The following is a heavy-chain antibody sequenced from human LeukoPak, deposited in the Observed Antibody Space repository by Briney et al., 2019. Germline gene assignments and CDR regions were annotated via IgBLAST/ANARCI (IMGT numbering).Heavy chain of an antibody. CDR1: GYSFTDYW. D-gene: IGHD4-17*01. CDR3: ARGPTVTTLTYYFDY. Sequence: GEALRISCEGSGYSFTDYWITWVRQMPGKGLEWMGWIDPSDSYTNYNPSFQGHVTISADKSISTAYLQWSSLKASDTAMYYCARGPTVTTLTYYFDYWGQGTLVTVSS. J-gene: IGHJ4*02. CDR2: IDPSDSYT. V-gene: IGHV5-10-1*01.